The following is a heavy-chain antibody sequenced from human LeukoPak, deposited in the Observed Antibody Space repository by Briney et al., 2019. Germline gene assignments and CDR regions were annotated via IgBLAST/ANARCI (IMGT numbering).Heavy chain of an antibody. CDR2: ISSSSNTI. D-gene: IGHD6-6*01. J-gene: IGHJ5*02. V-gene: IGHV3-48*04. Sequence: GGSLRLSCAASGFTFSSYSMNWVRQAPGKGLEWVSYISSSSNTIYYADSVKGRFTISRDNAKNSLYLQMNSLRAEDTAVYYCARALPKTYSSSSRGWFDPWGQGTLVTVSS. CDR3: ARALPKTYSSSSRGWFDP. CDR1: GFTFSSYS.